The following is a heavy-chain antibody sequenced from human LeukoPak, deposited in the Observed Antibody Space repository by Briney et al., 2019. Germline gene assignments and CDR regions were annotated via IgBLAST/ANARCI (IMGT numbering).Heavy chain of an antibody. Sequence: PSETLSLTCTASGGSISSYYWSWIRQPPGKGLEWIGYIYYGGSTVYNPSLKSRVTLSVDPSNNQFSLRLSSVTAADTAVYYCARDIGPKTGYCRGGSCYPAEGYFDYWGQGTLVTVSS. CDR2: IYYGGST. CDR1: GGSISSYY. J-gene: IGHJ4*02. V-gene: IGHV4-59*01. CDR3: ARDIGPKTGYCRGGSCYPAEGYFDY. D-gene: IGHD2-15*01.